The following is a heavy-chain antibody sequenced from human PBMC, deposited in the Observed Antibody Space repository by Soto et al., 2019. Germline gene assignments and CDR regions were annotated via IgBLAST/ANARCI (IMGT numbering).Heavy chain of an antibody. V-gene: IGHV1-69*13. Sequence: ASVKASCKASGGAFGSNAISWVRQAPGQGLEWMGNIIPTFGTTKNAQKFQGRVTITADESTDTAYMELSSLRSEDTAIYYCAREGYTFGPGAVRGAFDIWGQGTMVTVSS. CDR1: GGAFGSNA. J-gene: IGHJ3*02. D-gene: IGHD3-16*01. CDR2: IIPTFGTT. CDR3: AREGYTFGPGAVRGAFDI.